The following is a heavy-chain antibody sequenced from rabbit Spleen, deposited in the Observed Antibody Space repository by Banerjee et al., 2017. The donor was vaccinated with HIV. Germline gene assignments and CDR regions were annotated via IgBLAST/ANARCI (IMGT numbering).Heavy chain of an antibody. Sequence: QSLEESGGDLVKPGASLTLTCKASGLDFSGDSYDSYMCWVRQAPGKGLEWIACIDIGSSGFTYFASWAKGRFTISKTSSTTVTLQMTSLTAADTATYFCARDTSSSFSSYGMDLWGPRTLVTAS. V-gene: IGHV1S40*01. CDR3: ARDTSSSFSSYGMDL. CDR2: IDIGSSGFT. D-gene: IGHD1-1*01. CDR1: GLDFSGDSY. J-gene: IGHJ6*01.